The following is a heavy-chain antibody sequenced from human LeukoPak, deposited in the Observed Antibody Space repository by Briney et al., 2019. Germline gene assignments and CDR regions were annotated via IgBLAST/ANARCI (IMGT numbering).Heavy chain of an antibody. V-gene: IGHV1-18*01. CDR3: ARDLGAIVVVTAIPLDY. Sequence: ASVKVSCTASGYTFTSYGISWVRQAPGQGLEWMGWISAYNGNTSYAQKLQGRVTMTTDTSTSTAYMELRSLRSDDTAVYYCARDLGAIVVVTAIPLDYWGQGTLVTVSS. D-gene: IGHD2-21*02. J-gene: IGHJ4*02. CDR1: GYTFTSYG. CDR2: ISAYNGNT.